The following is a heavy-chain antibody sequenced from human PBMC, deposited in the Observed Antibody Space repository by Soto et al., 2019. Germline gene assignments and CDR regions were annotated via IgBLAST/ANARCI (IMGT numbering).Heavy chain of an antibody. CDR2: IIPIFGTA. CDR3: ARVARYYDFWSGYYPLGY. CDR1: GGTFSSYA. V-gene: IGHV1-69*06. J-gene: IGHJ4*02. Sequence: SVKVSCKASGGTFSSYAISWVRQAPGQGLEWMGGIIPIFGTANYAQKFQGRVTITADKSTSTAYMELSSLRSEDTAVYYCARVARYYDFWSGYYPLGYWGQGTLVTVSS. D-gene: IGHD3-3*01.